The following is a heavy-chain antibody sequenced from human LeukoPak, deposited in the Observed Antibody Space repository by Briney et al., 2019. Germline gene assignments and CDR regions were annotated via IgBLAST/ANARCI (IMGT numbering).Heavy chain of an antibody. D-gene: IGHD2-15*01. V-gene: IGHV1-2*02. CDR3: ARTFVVYCSGGSCSSASHLDY. CDR2: INPNSGDT. CDR1: GYTFTGYY. J-gene: IGHJ4*02. Sequence: ASVKVSCKASGYTFTGYYMHWVRQAPGQGLEWMGWINPNSGDTNYAQKFQGRVTMTRDTSISTAYMELSRLRSDDTAVYYCARTFVVYCSGGSCSSASHLDYWGQGTLVTVSS.